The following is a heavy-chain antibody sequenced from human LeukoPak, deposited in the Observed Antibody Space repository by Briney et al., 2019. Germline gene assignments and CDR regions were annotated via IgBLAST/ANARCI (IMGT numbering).Heavy chain of an antibody. CDR1: GFTFRSYS. CDR2: ISSSSSYI. J-gene: IGHJ4*02. D-gene: IGHD5-24*01. CDR3: AREGMATPYPFDY. V-gene: IGHV3-21*01. Sequence: GGSLRLSCAASGFTFRSYSMNWVRQAPGKGLEWVSSISSSSSYIYYADSVKGRFTISRDNAKNSLYLQMNSLRAEDTAVYYCAREGMATPYPFDYWGQGTLVTVSS.